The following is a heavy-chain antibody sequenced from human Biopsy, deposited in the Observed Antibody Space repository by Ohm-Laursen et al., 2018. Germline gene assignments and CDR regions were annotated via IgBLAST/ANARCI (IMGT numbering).Heavy chain of an antibody. Sequence: SDTLSLTCTVSGASMTGYFWTWVRQPAGKGLEWIGHIYTIGDTTYNPSLESRVTMSLDTSKNQFSLKMTSLTAADTAVYFCAREDEGLLRALDLWGQGTMVTVPS. CDR3: AREDEGLLRALDL. V-gene: IGHV4-4*07. CDR1: GASMTGYF. CDR2: IYTIGDT. J-gene: IGHJ3*01. D-gene: IGHD3-3*01.